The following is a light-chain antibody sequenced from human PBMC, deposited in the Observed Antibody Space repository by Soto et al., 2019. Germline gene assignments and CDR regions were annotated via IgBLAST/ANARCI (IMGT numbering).Light chain of an antibody. CDR1: NIGSKS. Sequence: SYELTQPPSVSVAPGQTARITCGGSNIGSKSVHWYQQKPGQAPVLVVYDDSDRPSGIPERFSGSNSGNTATLTISRVEAGDEADYYCQVWAGGSNHHYVFGTGTKLTVL. CDR2: DDS. V-gene: IGLV3-21*02. J-gene: IGLJ1*01. CDR3: QVWAGGSNHHYV.